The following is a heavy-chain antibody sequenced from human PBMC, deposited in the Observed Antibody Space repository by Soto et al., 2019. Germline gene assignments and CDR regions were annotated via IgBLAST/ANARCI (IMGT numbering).Heavy chain of an antibody. Sequence: EVQLLESGGGLVQPGGSLRLSCEASGFAFSSYGMSWVRQVPGKGLEWVSTISDAAGSAYYVDSVKGRFTISRDNSKKTLYLHMNSLRAEDSAVYYCARPYGGKIGDAPDLWGPGTRVTVSS. CDR1: GFAFSSYG. CDR3: ARPYGGKIGDAPDL. V-gene: IGHV3-23*01. CDR2: ISDAAGSA. D-gene: IGHD4-17*01. J-gene: IGHJ3*01.